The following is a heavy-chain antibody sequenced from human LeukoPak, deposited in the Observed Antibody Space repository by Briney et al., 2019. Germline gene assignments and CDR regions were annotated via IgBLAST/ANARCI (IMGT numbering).Heavy chain of an antibody. CDR3: AKVHSSSRWFDP. J-gene: IGHJ5*02. CDR2: IRYDGSNK. CDR1: GFTFSSYG. D-gene: IGHD6-6*01. Sequence: GGSLRLSCAASGFTFSSYGMHWVRQAPGKGLEWVAFIRYDGSNKYNADSVKGRFTISRDNSKNTLYLQMNSLRAEDTAVYYCAKVHSSSRWFDPWGQGTLVTVSS. V-gene: IGHV3-30*02.